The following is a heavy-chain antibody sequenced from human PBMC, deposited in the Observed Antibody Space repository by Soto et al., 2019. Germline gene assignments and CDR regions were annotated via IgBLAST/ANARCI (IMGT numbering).Heavy chain of an antibody. CDR1: GGCISSYY. D-gene: IGHD6-13*01. Sequence: ETLSLACTLSGGCISSYYWSWIRQPPGKGLEWIGYIYYSGSTNYNPSLKSPVTISLDTSKNQFSLKLSSVTAADTAVYYGARGHRCSWSHYDYYGLDVWGQGTPVTVSS. J-gene: IGHJ6*02. CDR2: IYYSGST. CDR3: ARGHRCSWSHYDYYGLDV. V-gene: IGHV4-59*01.